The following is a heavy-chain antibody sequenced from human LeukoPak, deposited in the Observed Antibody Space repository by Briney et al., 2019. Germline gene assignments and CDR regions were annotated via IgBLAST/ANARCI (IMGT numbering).Heavy chain of an antibody. CDR1: GGSISSYY. Sequence: SETLSLTCTVSGGSISSYYWSWIRQPAGKGLEWIGRIYTSGSTNYNPSLKSRVTMSVDTSKNQFSLKLSSVTAADTAVYYCARDLGEPSYYYYYYYMDVWGKGTTVTVSS. D-gene: IGHD3-16*01. CDR2: IYTSGST. J-gene: IGHJ6*03. V-gene: IGHV4-4*07. CDR3: ARDLGEPSYYYYYYYMDV.